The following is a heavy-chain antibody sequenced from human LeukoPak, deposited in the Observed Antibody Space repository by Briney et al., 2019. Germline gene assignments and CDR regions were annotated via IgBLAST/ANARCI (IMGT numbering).Heavy chain of an antibody. V-gene: IGHV3-30*07. D-gene: IGHD2-2*01. J-gene: IGHJ3*02. CDR3: AKGSTSCYQCGNAFDI. CDR1: GFTFSSFP. Sequence: GGSLRLSCAASGFTFSSFPMHWVRQAPGKGLEWVAAISYDGNNRYYADSVKGRFTNSRDNSKNTLYLQMNSLRAEDTAVYYCAKGSTSCYQCGNAFDIWGQGTMVTVSS. CDR2: ISYDGNNR.